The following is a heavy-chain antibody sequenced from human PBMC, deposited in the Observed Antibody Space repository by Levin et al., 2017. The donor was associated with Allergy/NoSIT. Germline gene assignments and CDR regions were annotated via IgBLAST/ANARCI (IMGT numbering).Heavy chain of an antibody. Sequence: GESLKISCAASGFTFSSYEMNWVRRAPGKGLGGVSYISSTGSTIYSADSVKGRFTISRDNAKNSLYLHMNSLRAEDTAVYYCARQLGNFWSGYNYFDYWGQGTLVTVSS. CDR1: GFTFSSYE. CDR2: ISSTGSTI. V-gene: IGHV3-48*03. J-gene: IGHJ4*02. CDR3: ARQLGNFWSGYNYFDY. D-gene: IGHD3-3*01.